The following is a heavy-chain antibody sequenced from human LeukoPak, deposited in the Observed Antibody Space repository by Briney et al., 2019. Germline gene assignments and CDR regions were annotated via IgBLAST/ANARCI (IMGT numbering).Heavy chain of an antibody. CDR2: INPNSGGT. CDR3: ARKRGVAATESNWFDP. D-gene: IGHD2-15*01. J-gene: IGHJ5*02. Sequence: ASVKVSCKASGYSFTGYYMHWVRQAPGQGVERMGWINPNSGGTNYAQKFQGRVTMTRDTSISTAYMELSRLRSDDTAVYYCARKRGVAATESNWFDPWGQGTLVTVSS. CDR1: GYSFTGYY. V-gene: IGHV1-2*02.